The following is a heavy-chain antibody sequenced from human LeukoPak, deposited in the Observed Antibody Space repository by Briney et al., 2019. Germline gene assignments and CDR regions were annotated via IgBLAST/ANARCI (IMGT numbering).Heavy chain of an antibody. CDR3: ARGAYSSGWYNVTDV. Sequence: GASVKVSCKASGYTSTSYGISWVRQAPGQGLEWMGRINPNSGGTNYAQKFQGRVTMTRDTSISTAYMELSRLRSDDTAVYYCARGAYSSGWYNVTDVWGQGTTVTVSS. J-gene: IGHJ6*02. CDR1: GYTSTSYG. D-gene: IGHD6-19*01. V-gene: IGHV1-2*06. CDR2: INPNSGGT.